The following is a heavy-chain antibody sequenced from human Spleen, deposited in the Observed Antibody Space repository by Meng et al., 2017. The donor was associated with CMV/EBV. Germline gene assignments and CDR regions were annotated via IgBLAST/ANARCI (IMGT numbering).Heavy chain of an antibody. CDR1: GGSFSGYY. CDR2: INHSGST. J-gene: IGHJ4*02. Sequence: QGQLQQWGPGFLKLSETLSLPWAVYGGSFSGYYWSWIRQPPGKGLEWIGEINHSGSTNYNPSLKSRVTISVDTSKNQFSLKLSSVTAADTAVYYCARVFPRGFSDYWGQGTLVTVSS. CDR3: ARVFPRGFSDY. D-gene: IGHD3-10*01. V-gene: IGHV4-34*01.